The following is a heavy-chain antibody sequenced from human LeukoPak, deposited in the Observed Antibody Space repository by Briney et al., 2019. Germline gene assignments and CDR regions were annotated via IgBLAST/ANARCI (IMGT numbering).Heavy chain of an antibody. CDR2: ITGGGGNT. J-gene: IGHJ4*02. Sequence: PGGSLRLSCAASGFTFSSYAMSWVRQAPGKGLEWISVITGGGGNTFYTDSAKGRFTISRDDSKNTLYLQMNSLRAEDTAVYYCAAYYYDSSGYWPFDYWGQGTLVTVSS. D-gene: IGHD3-22*01. CDR1: GFTFSSYA. V-gene: IGHV3-23*01. CDR3: AAYYYDSSGYWPFDY.